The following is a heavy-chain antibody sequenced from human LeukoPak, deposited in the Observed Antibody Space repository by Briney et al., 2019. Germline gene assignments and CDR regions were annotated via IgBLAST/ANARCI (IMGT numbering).Heavy chain of an antibody. CDR3: ARDIPGLRGLDYYYYMDV. V-gene: IGHV4-39*07. CDR1: GGSISSYY. Sequence: SETLSLTCTVSGGSISSYYWGWIRQPPGKGLEWIGSIYYSGSTYYNPSLKSRVTISVDTSKNQFSLKLSSVTAADTAVYYCARDIPGLRGLDYYYYMDVWGKGTTVTISS. CDR2: IYYSGST. D-gene: IGHD5-12*01. J-gene: IGHJ6*03.